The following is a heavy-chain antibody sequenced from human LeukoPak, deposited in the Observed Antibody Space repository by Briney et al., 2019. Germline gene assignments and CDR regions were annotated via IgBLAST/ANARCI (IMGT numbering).Heavy chain of an antibody. Sequence: PGGSLRLSCAASGFTVSSNYMSWVRQAPGKGLEWVSAISGSGGSTYYADSVKGRFTISRDNSKNTLYLQMNSLRAEDTAVYYCAKDAIFGVAIDYWGQGTLVTVSS. CDR1: GFTVSSNY. D-gene: IGHD3-3*01. V-gene: IGHV3-23*01. CDR2: ISGSGGST. J-gene: IGHJ4*02. CDR3: AKDAIFGVAIDY.